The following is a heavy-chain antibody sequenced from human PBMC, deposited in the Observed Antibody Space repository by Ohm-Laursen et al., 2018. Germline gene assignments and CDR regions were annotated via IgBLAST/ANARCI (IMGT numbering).Heavy chain of an antibody. CDR2: IYSGGST. CDR1: GFTFSDYY. V-gene: IGHV3-66*01. CDR3: AKDQGDY. Sequence: SLRLSCTASGFTFSDYYMSWIRQAPGKGLEWVSVIYSGGSTYYADSVKGRFTISRDNAKNTLYLQMNSLRAVDTAVYYCAKDQGDYWGQGTLVTVSS. J-gene: IGHJ4*02.